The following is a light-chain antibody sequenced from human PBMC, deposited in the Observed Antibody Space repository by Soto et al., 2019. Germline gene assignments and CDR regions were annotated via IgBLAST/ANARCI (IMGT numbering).Light chain of an antibody. J-gene: IGLJ1*01. CDR2: EVT. V-gene: IGLV2-8*01. CDR1: SSDVRGYNY. Sequence: QSVLTQPPSASGSPGQSVTISCTGTSSDVRGYNYVSWYQQHPGKAPKLMIYEVTKRPSGVPDRFSGSKSGNTASLTVSGRQAEDEADYYCSSYAGTRYVFGTGTKVT. CDR3: SSYAGTRYV.